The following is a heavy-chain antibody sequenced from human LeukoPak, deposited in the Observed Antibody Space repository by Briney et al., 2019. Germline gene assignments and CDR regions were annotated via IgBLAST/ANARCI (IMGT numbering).Heavy chain of an antibody. Sequence: GGSLRLSCAASGFTFSSYAMSWVRQAPGKGLEWVSAIGGTGGSTYYADSVKGRFTISRDNSKTTLYLQMNSLRAEDTAVYYCARVALRDAFDIWGQGTMVTVSS. CDR3: ARVALRDAFDI. J-gene: IGHJ3*02. CDR1: GFTFSSYA. CDR2: IGGTGGST. V-gene: IGHV3-23*01.